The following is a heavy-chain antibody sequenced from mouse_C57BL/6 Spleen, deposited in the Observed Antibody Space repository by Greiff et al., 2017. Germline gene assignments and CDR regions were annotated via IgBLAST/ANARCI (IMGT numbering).Heavy chain of an antibody. CDR3: ASYDGYYESYFDY. Sequence: QVQLQQSGPELVKPGASVKISCKASGYAFSSSWMNWVKQRPGKGLEWIGRIYPGDGDPNYNGKFKGKATLTADKSSSTAYMQLSSLTSEDSAVYFCASYDGYYESYFDYWGQGTTLTVSS. V-gene: IGHV1-82*01. J-gene: IGHJ2*01. CDR2: IYPGDGDP. CDR1: GYAFSSSW. D-gene: IGHD2-3*01.